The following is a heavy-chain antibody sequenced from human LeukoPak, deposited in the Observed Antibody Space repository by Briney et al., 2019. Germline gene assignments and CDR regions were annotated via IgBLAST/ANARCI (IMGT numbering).Heavy chain of an antibody. CDR1: GFTFSTYW. Sequence: GGSLRLSCAASGFTFSTYWMSWVRQAPGKGLEWVANIKQDGSDKFYVDSVKGRFTISRDNAKNSMYLQINSLRAEDTAVYYCARVFPLARRAYWAQATLVTVSS. D-gene: IGHD2-21*01. V-gene: IGHV3-7*01. CDR3: ARVFPLARRAY. CDR2: IKQDGSDK. J-gene: IGHJ4*02.